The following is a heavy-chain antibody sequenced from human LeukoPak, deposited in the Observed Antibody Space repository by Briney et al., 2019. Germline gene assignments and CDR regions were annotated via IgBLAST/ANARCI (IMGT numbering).Heavy chain of an antibody. CDR3: ARAYYYDSSGYYYLDY. D-gene: IGHD3-22*01. V-gene: IGHV3-48*04. CDR2: ISSSSSTI. CDR1: GFTFSSYS. J-gene: IGHJ4*02. Sequence: GGSLRLSCAASGFTFSSYSMNWVRQAPGKGLEWVSYISSSSSTIYYADSVKGRFTISRDNAKNSLYLQMNSLRAEDTAVYYCARAYYYDSSGYYYLDYWGQGTLVTVSS.